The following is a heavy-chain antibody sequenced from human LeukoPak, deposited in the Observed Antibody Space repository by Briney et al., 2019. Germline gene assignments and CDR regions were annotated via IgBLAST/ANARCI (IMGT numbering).Heavy chain of an antibody. CDR3: AREYYYGSGGIDY. V-gene: IGHV3-66*01. CDR1: GFTVSSNY. D-gene: IGHD3-10*01. CDR2: IYSGGST. Sequence: GGFLRLSCAASGFTVSSNYMSWVRQAPGKGLEWVSVIYSGGSTYYADSVKGRFTISRDNSKNTLYLQMNSLRAEDTAVYYCAREYYYGSGGIDYWGQGTLVTVSS. J-gene: IGHJ4*02.